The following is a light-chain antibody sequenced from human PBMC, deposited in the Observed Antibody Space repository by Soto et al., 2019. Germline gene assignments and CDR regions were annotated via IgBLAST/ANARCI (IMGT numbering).Light chain of an antibody. CDR3: SSYPTTSSLVV. J-gene: IGLJ2*01. CDR2: EVR. CDR1: SRDVGGYKY. V-gene: IGLV2-14*01. Sequence: QSVLTQPASVSGSPGQSITISCTGTSRDVGGYKYVSWYQQHPGKAPKLMIYEVRNRPSGVSIRFSGSKSGNTASLTISGLQSEDEADYYCSSYPTTSSLVVFGGGTKLTVL.